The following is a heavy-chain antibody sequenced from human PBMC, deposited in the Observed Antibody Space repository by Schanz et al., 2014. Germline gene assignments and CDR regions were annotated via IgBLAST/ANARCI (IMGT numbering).Heavy chain of an antibody. CDR2: IIPILGIA. Sequence: VQLVQSGAEVKRPGASVRVSCKASGYTFTSYDFNWVRQAPGQGLEWMGRIIPILGIANYAQNFQGRVTITADKSTSTAYMELTSLRSEDTAVYYCAGTYCSSTSCYTGYYYMDVWGKGTTVTVS. V-gene: IGHV1-69*09. CDR3: AGTYCSSTSCYTGYYYMDV. CDR1: GYTFTSYD. J-gene: IGHJ6*03. D-gene: IGHD2-2*02.